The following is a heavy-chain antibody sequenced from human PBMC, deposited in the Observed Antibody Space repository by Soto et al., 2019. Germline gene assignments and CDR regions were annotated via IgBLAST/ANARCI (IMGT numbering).Heavy chain of an antibody. V-gene: IGHV4-59*08. J-gene: IGHJ6*03. Sequence: QVQLQESGPGLVKPSETLSLTCTVSGGSISSYYWTWIRQPPGKGLEWIGYIYYSGSTNYNPSLKSRVTISVATSKTQFSLKLSSVTAADTAVYYCARIDGYYHDVDVWGKGTTVTVSS. CDR1: GGSISSYY. CDR3: ARIDGYYHDVDV. CDR2: IYYSGST. D-gene: IGHD6-13*01.